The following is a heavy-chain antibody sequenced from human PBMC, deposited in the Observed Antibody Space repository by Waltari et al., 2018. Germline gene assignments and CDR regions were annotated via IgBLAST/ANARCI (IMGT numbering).Heavy chain of an antibody. CDR3: ARDLDYGDYEGDY. J-gene: IGHJ4*02. CDR2: IIPIFGTA. D-gene: IGHD4-17*01. Sequence: QVQLVQSGAAVKKPGSSVKVSCKASGGTFSSYAISWVRQAPGQGLEWMGGIIPIFGTANYAQKFQGRVTITTDESTSTAYMELSSLRSEDTAVYYCARDLDYGDYEGDYWGQGTLVTVSS. CDR1: GGTFSSYA. V-gene: IGHV1-69*05.